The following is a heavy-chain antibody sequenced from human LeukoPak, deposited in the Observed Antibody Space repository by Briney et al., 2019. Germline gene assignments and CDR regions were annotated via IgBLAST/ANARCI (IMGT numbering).Heavy chain of an antibody. D-gene: IGHD1-1*01. Sequence: GGSLRLSCAASGFTFSSYWMSWVRQAPGRGLEWVANIKQDGSEKYYVGSVKGRFTISRDNAKNTLYLQMNSLRAEDTAVYYCAKDMGGTSFAFDIWGQGTMVTVSS. J-gene: IGHJ3*02. V-gene: IGHV3-7*03. CDR3: AKDMGGTSFAFDI. CDR2: IKQDGSEK. CDR1: GFTFSSYW.